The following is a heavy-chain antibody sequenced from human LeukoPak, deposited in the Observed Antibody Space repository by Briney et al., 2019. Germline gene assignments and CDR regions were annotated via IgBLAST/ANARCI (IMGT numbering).Heavy chain of an antibody. CDR2: TYYRRSRWYV. D-gene: IGHD6-19*01. J-gene: IGHJ4*02. V-gene: IGHV6-1*01. CDR1: GDSVSSTSAA. Sequence: SQTLSLTCAISGDSVSSTSAAWNWIRQSPSRGLEWLGRTYYRRSRWYVDYAVSVKSRVTFNADTSKNLFSLHLNSVTPEDTAVYYCARSSSGWYFDYWGQGTLVTVS. CDR3: ARSSSGWYFDY.